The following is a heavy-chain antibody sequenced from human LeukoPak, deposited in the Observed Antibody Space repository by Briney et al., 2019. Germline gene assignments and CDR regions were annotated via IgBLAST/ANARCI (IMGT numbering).Heavy chain of an antibody. CDR1: GFTFSSYA. J-gene: IGHJ4*02. D-gene: IGHD3-9*01. Sequence: GGSLRLSCAASGFTFSSYAMHWVRQAPGKGLEWVAVISYDGSNKYYADSVKSRFTISRDNSKNTLYLQMNSLRAEDTAVYYCARGRYFDWLSYFDYWGQGTLVTVSS. V-gene: IGHV3-30-3*01. CDR2: ISYDGSNK. CDR3: ARGRYFDWLSYFDY.